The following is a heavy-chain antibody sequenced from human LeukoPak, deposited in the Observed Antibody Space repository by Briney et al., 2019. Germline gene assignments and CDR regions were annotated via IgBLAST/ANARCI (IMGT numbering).Heavy chain of an antibody. CDR3: ARALGRD. J-gene: IGHJ1*01. Sequence: GGSLRLSCAASGFTFSNYWMSWVRQAPGKGLEWVANIKQDGSRQYYVDSVKGRFTISRDNAKNSLFLQMNSLRADDTAVYYCARALGRDWGQGTLVTVSS. CDR1: GFTFSNYW. D-gene: IGHD3-10*01. V-gene: IGHV3-7*01. CDR2: IKQDGSRQ.